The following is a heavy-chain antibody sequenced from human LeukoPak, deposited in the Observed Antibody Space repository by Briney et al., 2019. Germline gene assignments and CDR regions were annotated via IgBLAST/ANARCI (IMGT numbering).Heavy chain of an antibody. V-gene: IGHV4-59*01. CDR3: ARGGVSRYSYVAFDY. Sequence: PSETLSLTCTVSGGSISSYYWSWIRQPPGKGLEWIGYIYYSGSTNYNPSLKSRVTISVDTSKNQFSLKLSSVTAADTAVYYCARGGVSRYSYVAFDYWGQGTLVTVSS. CDR1: GGSISSYY. D-gene: IGHD5-18*01. J-gene: IGHJ4*02. CDR2: IYYSGST.